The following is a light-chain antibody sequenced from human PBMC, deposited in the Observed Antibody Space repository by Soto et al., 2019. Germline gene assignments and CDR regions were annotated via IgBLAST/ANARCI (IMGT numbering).Light chain of an antibody. CDR2: GTS. V-gene: IGKV3-20*01. J-gene: IGKJ4*01. CDR1: QTISSSY. Sequence: EIVLTQSPGTLSLSPGEGATLSCRASQTISSSYLARYQQEPGLAPRLLIYGTSSRAPGIPDRFSGTGFGTDFPLTISRLEPEDFEVYFCQQYGNSPLTFGGGTKVDIK. CDR3: QQYGNSPLT.